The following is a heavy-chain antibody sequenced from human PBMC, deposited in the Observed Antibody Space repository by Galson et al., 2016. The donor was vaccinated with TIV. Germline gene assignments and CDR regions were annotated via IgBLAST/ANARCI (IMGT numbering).Heavy chain of an antibody. CDR2: IKQDGSEK. V-gene: IGHV3-7*01. CDR1: GFTFSSYW. CDR3: ARDFPPGYGSSFNDY. J-gene: IGHJ4*02. Sequence: SLRLSCAASGFTFSSYWMSWVRQAPGKGLEWVANIKQDGSEKYYVDSVKGRFTISRDSAKNSLFLQMNSLRAEDRAVYYCARDFPPGYGSSFNDYWGQGTLVTVSS. D-gene: IGHD6-13*01.